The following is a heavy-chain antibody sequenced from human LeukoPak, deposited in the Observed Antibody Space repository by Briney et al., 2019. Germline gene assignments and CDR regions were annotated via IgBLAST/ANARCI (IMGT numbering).Heavy chain of an antibody. Sequence: GPTVKVSYKASGYTFTSYDINWVRQATGQGLEWMGWMNPNSGNTGYAQKFQGRVTMTRNTSISTAYMELSSLRSEDTAVYYCARAPAGYYYGSGSYNNWFDPWGQGTLVTVSS. J-gene: IGHJ5*02. D-gene: IGHD3-10*01. CDR1: GYTFTSYD. CDR2: MNPNSGNT. CDR3: ARAPAGYYYGSGSYNNWFDP. V-gene: IGHV1-8*01.